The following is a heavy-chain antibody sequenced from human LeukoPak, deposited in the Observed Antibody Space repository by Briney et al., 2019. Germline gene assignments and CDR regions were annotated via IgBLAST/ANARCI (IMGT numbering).Heavy chain of an antibody. V-gene: IGHV4-61*02. CDR2: IYTSGST. D-gene: IGHD3-10*01. J-gene: IGHJ4*02. Sequence: SQTLSLTCTVSGDSISSGSYYWSWIRQPAGKGLEWIGRIYTSGSTNYNPSLKSRVTISVDTSKNQFSLKLSSVTAADTAVYYCARGDARDYYGSGSFPFDYWGQGTLVTVSS. CDR3: ARGDARDYYGSGSFPFDY. CDR1: GDSISSGSYY.